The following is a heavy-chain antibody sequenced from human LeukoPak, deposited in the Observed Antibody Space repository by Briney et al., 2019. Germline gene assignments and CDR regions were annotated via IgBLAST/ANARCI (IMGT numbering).Heavy chain of an antibody. CDR1: GGSISSHY. V-gene: IGHV4-59*11. J-gene: IGHJ4*02. Sequence: PSETLSLTCTVSGGSISSHYWSWIRQPPGKGLEWIGYIYYSGSTNYNPSLKSRVTISVDTSKNQFSLKLSSVTAADTAVYYCARVRYWDSLTYYFDYWGQGTLVTVSS. CDR3: ARVRYWDSLTYYFDY. D-gene: IGHD2-8*02. CDR2: IYYSGST.